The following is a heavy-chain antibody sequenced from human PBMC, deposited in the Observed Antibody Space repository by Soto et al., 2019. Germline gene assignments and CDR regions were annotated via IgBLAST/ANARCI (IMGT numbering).Heavy chain of an antibody. J-gene: IGHJ4*02. V-gene: IGHV4-38-2*01. CDR3: ARRTAAGTYSY. CDR2: IYHSGST. Sequence: SETLSLTCAVSGYSIIRGYYWGCIRQPPGKGLEWIGSIYHSGSTYYNPSLKSRVTISVDTSKNQFSLKLSSVTAADTAVYYCARRTAAGTYSYWGQGTLVTVS. D-gene: IGHD6-13*01. CDR1: GYSIIRGYY.